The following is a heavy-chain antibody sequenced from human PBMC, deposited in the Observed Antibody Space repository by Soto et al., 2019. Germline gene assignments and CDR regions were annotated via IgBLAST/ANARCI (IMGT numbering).Heavy chain of an antibody. CDR2: ISYDGSNK. V-gene: IGHV3-30*18. CDR3: AKSDSSGYAPFDYYGMDV. D-gene: IGHD3-22*01. Sequence: PGGSLRLSCAASGFTFSSYGMHWVRQAPGKGLEWVAVISYDGSNKYYADSVKGRFTISRDNSKNTLYLQMNSLRAEDTAVYYCAKSDSSGYAPFDYYGMDVWGQGTTVTVSS. CDR1: GFTFSSYG. J-gene: IGHJ6*02.